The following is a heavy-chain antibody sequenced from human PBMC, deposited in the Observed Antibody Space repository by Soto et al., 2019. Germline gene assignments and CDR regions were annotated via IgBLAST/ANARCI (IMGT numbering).Heavy chain of an antibody. D-gene: IGHD1-20*01. V-gene: IGHV3-30-3*01. CDR3: ARDRVSVWPRAYYYYGMDV. Sequence: QVQLVESGGGVVQPGRSLRLSCAASGFTFSSYAMHWVRQAPGKGLEWVAVISYDGSNKYYADSVKGRFTISRDNSKNTLYLQMNSLRAEDTAVYYCARDRVSVWPRAYYYYGMDVWGQGTTVTVSS. CDR2: ISYDGSNK. J-gene: IGHJ6*02. CDR1: GFTFSSYA.